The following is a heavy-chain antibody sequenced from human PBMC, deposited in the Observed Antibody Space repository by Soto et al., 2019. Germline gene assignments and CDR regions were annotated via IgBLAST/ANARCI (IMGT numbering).Heavy chain of an antibody. CDR1: GYSFTSYW. D-gene: IGHD2-21*01. CDR2: IDPSDSYT. CDR3: ARLGFYCGGDCYYGMDV. Sequence: GESLKISCKGSGYSFTSYWIIWVRQMPGKGLEWMGRIDPSDSYTNYSPSFQGHVTISADKSISTAYLQWSSLKASDTAMYYCARLGFYCGGDCYYGMDVWGQGTTVTVSS. V-gene: IGHV5-10-1*01. J-gene: IGHJ6*02.